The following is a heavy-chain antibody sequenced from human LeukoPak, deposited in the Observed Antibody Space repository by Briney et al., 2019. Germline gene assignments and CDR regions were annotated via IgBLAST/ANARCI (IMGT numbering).Heavy chain of an antibody. V-gene: IGHV3-23*01. D-gene: IGHD3-10*01. CDR2: ISGSGAST. CDR3: AKGSSAIRPYYFDY. Sequence: HPGGSLRLSCAASGFTFNNYVISWVRQAPGKGLEWVSGISGSGASTYYADSVKGRVSTSRDNSKNTVYLQITSLRAEDTTVYYCAKGSSAIRPYYFDYWGQGILVTVSS. J-gene: IGHJ4*02. CDR1: GFTFNNYV.